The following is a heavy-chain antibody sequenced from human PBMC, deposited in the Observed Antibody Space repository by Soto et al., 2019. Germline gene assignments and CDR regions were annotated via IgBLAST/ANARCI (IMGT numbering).Heavy chain of an antibody. CDR1: GFTFSSYD. CDR2: IGVAGDT. CDR3: ASGGWGSSAYEGGSRIDY. D-gene: IGHD3-16*01. V-gene: IGHV3-13*01. J-gene: IGHJ4*02. Sequence: EVQLVESGGGLVQPGGSLRLSCAASGFTFSSYDMHWVRQVAGKGLECVSAIGVAGDTYYPDSVQGRFTISRENSKYSLYLQMNRLRAEDTAVYYCASGGWGSSAYEGGSRIDYWGQGTLVTVSS.